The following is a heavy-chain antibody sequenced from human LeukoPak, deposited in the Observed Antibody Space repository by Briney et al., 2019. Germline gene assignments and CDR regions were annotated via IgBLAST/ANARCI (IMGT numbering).Heavy chain of an antibody. CDR1: GVTHRSYE. D-gene: IGHD2-8*01. Sequence: GGGLRLSCAASGVTHRSYEMNCVPQPPGKGLEGGSYISSSGSTIYYADSVKGRYTFSRDNAKHALYLQMNRLRAEDTAVYYCATSEGLMVYAIGYFQHWGQGTLVTVSS. CDR3: ATSEGLMVYAIGYFQH. V-gene: IGHV3-48*03. CDR2: ISSSGSTI. J-gene: IGHJ1*01.